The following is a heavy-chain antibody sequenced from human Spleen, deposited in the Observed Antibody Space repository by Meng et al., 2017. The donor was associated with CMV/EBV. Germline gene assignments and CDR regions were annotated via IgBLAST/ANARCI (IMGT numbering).Heavy chain of an antibody. J-gene: IGHJ6*02. CDR1: GYTFTGYF. CDR3: ARGRIAVVYDVVYYHYGMDV. Sequence: ASVKVSCKASGYTFTGYFMHWVRQAPGQGLEWMGWINPNSGDTDYAQDFQGRVTMTRDTSISTAYMELSRLRSDDTAVYYCARGRIAVVYDVVYYHYGMDVWGQGTTVTVSS. CDR2: INPNSGDT. D-gene: IGHD6-19*01. V-gene: IGHV1-2*02.